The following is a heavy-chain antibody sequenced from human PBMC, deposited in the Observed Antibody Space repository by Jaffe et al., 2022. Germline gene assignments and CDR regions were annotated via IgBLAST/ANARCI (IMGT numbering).Heavy chain of an antibody. J-gene: IGHJ6*03. V-gene: IGHV3-48*03. CDR2: ISSSGSTI. Sequence: EVQLVESGGGLVQPGGSLRLSCAASGFTFSSYEMNWVRQAPGKGLEWVSYISSSGSTIYYADSVKGRFTISRDNAKNSLYLQMNSLRAEDTAVYYCRQGGHYYDSSPYMDVWGKGTTVTVSS. CDR1: GFTFSSYE. D-gene: IGHD3-22*01. CDR3: RQGGHYYDSSPYMDV.